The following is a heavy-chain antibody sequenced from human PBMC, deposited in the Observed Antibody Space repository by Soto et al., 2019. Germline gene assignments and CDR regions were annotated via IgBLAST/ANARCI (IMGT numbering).Heavy chain of an antibody. Sequence: PSETLPLTCTVSGGSISSSDYYWGWLRQPPGKGLEWIGNIYYSGSASYNPSLKSRVTISVDTSKNQVSLKLSSVTAADTAVYTCVHGYPWVGFDYWGQGTQVTVSS. CDR1: GGSISSSDYY. J-gene: IGHJ4*02. V-gene: IGHV4-39*01. D-gene: IGHD5-18*01. CDR2: IYYSGSA. CDR3: VHGYPWVGFDY.